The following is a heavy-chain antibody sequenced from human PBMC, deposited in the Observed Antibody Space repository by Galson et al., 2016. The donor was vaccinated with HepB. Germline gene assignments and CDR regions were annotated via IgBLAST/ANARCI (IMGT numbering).Heavy chain of an antibody. D-gene: IGHD6-13*01. J-gene: IGHJ5*02. CDR3: ASLSPAIAAAT. CDR2: INHSGDT. CDR1: GGSIRSNNW. Sequence: SETLSLTCAVSGGSIRSNNWWTWVRQSPGKGLEWIGEINHSGDTYYNPSLKSRVAISVDKSKNQFSLKLNSLTAADTAVYYCASLSPAIAAATWGQGTLVTVSS. V-gene: IGHV4-4*02.